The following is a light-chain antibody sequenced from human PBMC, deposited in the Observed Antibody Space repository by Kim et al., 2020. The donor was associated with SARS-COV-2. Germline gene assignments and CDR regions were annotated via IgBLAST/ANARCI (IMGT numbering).Light chain of an antibody. J-gene: IGKJ1*01. CDR2: AAS. Sequence: STGDRVTSTCRASQGISSYLAWYQQKPGKAPKLLIYAASTLQSGVPSRFSGSGSGTDFTLTISCLQSEDFATYYCQQYYSYPWTFGQGTKVDIK. CDR1: QGISSY. V-gene: IGKV1-8*01. CDR3: QQYYSYPWT.